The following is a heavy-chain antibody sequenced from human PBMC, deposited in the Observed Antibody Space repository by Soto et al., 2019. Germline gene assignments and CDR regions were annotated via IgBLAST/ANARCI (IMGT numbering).Heavy chain of an antibody. CDR1: GVSISDDNYY. CDR2: IYNRGNT. V-gene: IGHV4-30-4*01. D-gene: IGHD5-18*01. Sequence: SETLSLTCTVSGVSISDDNYYWSWIRQPPGKDLEWIGHIYNRGNTYNNPSLRSRLTISLDTSKNQFSLKLSSVTAADTAVYYCARGYGRNFDYWGQGTLVTVSS. CDR3: ARGYGRNFDY. J-gene: IGHJ4*02.